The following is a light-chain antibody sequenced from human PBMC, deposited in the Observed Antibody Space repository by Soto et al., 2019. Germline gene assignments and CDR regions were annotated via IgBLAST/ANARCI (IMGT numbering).Light chain of an antibody. Sequence: IEMTQSHATLSGSVGDRVTITCRASQSISSWLAWYQQKPGKAPKLLIYKASSLESGVPSRFSGSGSGTEFTLTISSLQPDDFATYYCQQDNSWTFGQGTKV. CDR2: KAS. V-gene: IGKV1-5*03. CDR3: QQDNSWT. CDR1: QSISSW. J-gene: IGKJ1*01.